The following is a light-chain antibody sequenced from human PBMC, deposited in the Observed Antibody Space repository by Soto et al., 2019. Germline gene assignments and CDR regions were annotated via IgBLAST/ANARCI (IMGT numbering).Light chain of an antibody. CDR1: SSDVGGYNY. CDR2: DVS. J-gene: IGLJ1*01. Sequence: QSALAQPASVSGSPGQSITISCTGTSSDVGGYNYVSWYQHHPGKAPKLIIFDVSNRPSGISNRFSGSKSGNTASLTISGLQAEDEPDYYCISSTSSSPYVFGTGTKVTVL. V-gene: IGLV2-14*03. CDR3: ISSTSSSPYV.